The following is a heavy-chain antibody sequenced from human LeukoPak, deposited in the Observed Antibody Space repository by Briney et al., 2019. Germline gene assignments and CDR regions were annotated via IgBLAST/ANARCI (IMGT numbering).Heavy chain of an antibody. CDR2: IYYSGST. J-gene: IGHJ4*02. V-gene: IGHV4-59*01. Sequence: SETLSLTCTVSGGSISSYYWSWIRQPPGKGLEWIGYIYYSGSTSYNSSLKSRVTISIDTSKNQFSLTLSSVTPADTAVYYCSRQVYSSSWSYYFEYWGQGFLVTVSS. CDR3: SRQVYSSSWSYYFEY. CDR1: GGSISSYY. D-gene: IGHD6-13*01.